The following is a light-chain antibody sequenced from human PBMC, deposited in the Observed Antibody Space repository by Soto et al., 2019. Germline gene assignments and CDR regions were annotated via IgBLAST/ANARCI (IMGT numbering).Light chain of an antibody. CDR3: QHYKDYSWT. Sequence: DIQMTQSPSTLSASVGDRVTITCRASQSISLWVAWYQQKPGRAPNLLIYKTSSLETGVPSRFSGRGSGTEFTLTISSLQPDDFATYYCQHYKDYSWTFGQGTKVEVK. J-gene: IGKJ1*01. CDR2: KTS. CDR1: QSISLW. V-gene: IGKV1-5*03.